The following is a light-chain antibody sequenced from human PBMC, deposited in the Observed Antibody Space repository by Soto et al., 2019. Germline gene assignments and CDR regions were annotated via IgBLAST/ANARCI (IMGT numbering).Light chain of an antibody. Sequence: QSVLTQPASVSGSPGQSITISCTGTSSDVGGYNYVSWYQQHPGKAPKLMIYDVSNRPSGVSNRFSGSKSGNTASLTISGLQAVDEADYYCTSYTSSSTQVVFGGGTKLTVL. CDR2: DVS. J-gene: IGLJ2*01. CDR1: SSDVGGYNY. CDR3: TSYTSSSTQVV. V-gene: IGLV2-14*01.